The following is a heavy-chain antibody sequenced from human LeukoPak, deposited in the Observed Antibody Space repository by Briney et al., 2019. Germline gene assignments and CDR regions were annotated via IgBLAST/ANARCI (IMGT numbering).Heavy chain of an antibody. J-gene: IGHJ4*02. V-gene: IGHV1-18*01. Sequence: ASVKVSCKASGYTFTSYGISWVRQAPGQGLEWMGWISAYNGNTNYAQKLQGRVTMTTDTSTSTAYMELRSLRSDDTAVYYCARGYNYYGSGSSNDFDYWGQGTLVTVSS. CDR1: GYTFTSYG. D-gene: IGHD3-10*01. CDR2: ISAYNGNT. CDR3: ARGYNYYGSGSSNDFDY.